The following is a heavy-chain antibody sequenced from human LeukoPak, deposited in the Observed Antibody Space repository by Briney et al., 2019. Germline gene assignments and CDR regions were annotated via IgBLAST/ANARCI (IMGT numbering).Heavy chain of an antibody. CDR3: ARTQIVGATTDLYYFDY. J-gene: IGHJ4*02. V-gene: IGHV4-34*01. CDR1: GGSFSGYY. Sequence: SETLSLTCAVYGGSFSGYYWSWIRQPPGKGLEWIGEINHSGSTNYNPSLKSRVTISVDTSKTQFSLKLSSVTAVDTAVYYCARTQIVGATTDLYYFDYWGQGTLVTVSS. D-gene: IGHD1-26*01. CDR2: INHSGST.